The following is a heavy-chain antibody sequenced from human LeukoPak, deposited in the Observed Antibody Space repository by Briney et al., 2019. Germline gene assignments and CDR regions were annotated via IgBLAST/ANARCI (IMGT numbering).Heavy chain of an antibody. V-gene: IGHV3-21*01. CDR3: ARFSDFYDFWSGPTSYGMDV. CDR2: ISSSSGYI. Sequence: GGSLRLSCAGSGFTFSSYSMNWVRQAPGKGLEWVSSISSSSGYIYYADSVKGRFTISRDNAKNSLYLQMNSLRAEDTAVYYCARFSDFYDFWSGPTSYGMDVWGQGTTVTVSS. CDR1: GFTFSSYS. D-gene: IGHD3-3*01. J-gene: IGHJ6*02.